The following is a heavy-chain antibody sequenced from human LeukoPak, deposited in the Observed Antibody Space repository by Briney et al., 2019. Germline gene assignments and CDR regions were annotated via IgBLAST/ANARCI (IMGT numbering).Heavy chain of an antibody. V-gene: IGHV3-23*01. CDR2: ISGSGGST. Sequence: GGCLRLSCAASGFTFSSYAMSWVRQAPGKGLEWVSAISGSGGSTYYADSVKGRFTISRDNSKNTLYLQMNSLRAEDTAVYYCAKVRKGTGYSSSWFDPWGQGTLVTVSS. CDR3: AKVRKGTGYSSSWFDP. J-gene: IGHJ5*02. CDR1: GFTFSSYA. D-gene: IGHD6-13*01.